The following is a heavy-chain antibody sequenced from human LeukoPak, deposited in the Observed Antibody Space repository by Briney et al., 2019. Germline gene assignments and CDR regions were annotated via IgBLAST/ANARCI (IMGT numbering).Heavy chain of an antibody. CDR2: ISYDGSNK. Sequence: GRSLRLSCAASGFTFSSYAMHWVRRAPGKGLEWVAVISYDGSNKYYADSVKGRFTISRDNSKNTLYLQMNSLRAEDTAVYYCARDSGYSYPTLGYWGQGTLVTVSS. CDR3: ARDSGYSYPTLGY. CDR1: GFTFSSYA. D-gene: IGHD5-18*01. V-gene: IGHV3-30-3*01. J-gene: IGHJ4*02.